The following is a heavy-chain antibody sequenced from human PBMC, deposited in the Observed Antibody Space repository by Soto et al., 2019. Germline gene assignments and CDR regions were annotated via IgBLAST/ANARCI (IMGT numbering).Heavy chain of an antibody. CDR2: IYYSGST. J-gene: IGHJ6*02. V-gene: IGHV4-39*01. Sequence: QLQLQESGPGLVKPSETLSLTCTVSGGSISSSSYYWGWIRQPPGKGLEWIGSIYYSGSTYYNPSLKSRVTISVDTSKNQFSLKLSSVTATDTAVYYCATGRFYYYYGMDVWGQGTTVTVSS. CDR3: ATGRFYYYYGMDV. D-gene: IGHD3-16*01. CDR1: GGSISSSSYY.